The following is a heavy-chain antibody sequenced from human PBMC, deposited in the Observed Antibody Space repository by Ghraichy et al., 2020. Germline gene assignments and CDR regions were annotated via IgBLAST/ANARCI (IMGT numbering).Heavy chain of an antibody. D-gene: IGHD6-6*01. CDR3: ARERGSSSSGGVYYFDY. J-gene: IGHJ4*02. CDR2: ISSSISTI. Sequence: GESLNISCAASGFTFSSYSMNWVRQAPGKGLEWVSYISSSISTIDYADSVKGRFTISRDNAKNSLYLQMNSLRAEDTAVYYCARERGSSSSGGVYYFDYWGQGTLVTVSS. V-gene: IGHV3-48*01. CDR1: GFTFSSYS.